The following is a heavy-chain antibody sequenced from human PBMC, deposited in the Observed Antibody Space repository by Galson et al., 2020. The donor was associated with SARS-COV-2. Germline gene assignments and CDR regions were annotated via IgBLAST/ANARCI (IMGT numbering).Heavy chain of an antibody. J-gene: IGHJ4*02. D-gene: IGHD2-15*01. CDR3: ARYSVSDMSGWRWGEY. CDR2: ISNYTSDT. Sequence: ASVKVSCKASGYTFAAYGISWVRQAPGQGPEWMGISNYTSDTKYEQKIQRRVTMTTDTSTSTAYMELRSLRSADAATYCCARYSVSDMSGWRWGEYWGQGTLVTVSS. CDR1: GYTFAAYG. V-gene: IGHV1-18*01.